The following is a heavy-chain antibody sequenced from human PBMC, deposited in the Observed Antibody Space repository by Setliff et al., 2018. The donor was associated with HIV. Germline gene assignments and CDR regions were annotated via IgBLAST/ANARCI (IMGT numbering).Heavy chain of an antibody. J-gene: IGHJ3*02. V-gene: IGHV3-7*01. CDR2: IKQDGSEK. Sequence: PGGSLRLFCAASGFTFSSHWMSWIRQAPGKGLEWVASIKQDGSEKYFVDSVKGRFTISRDNAKNSLHLQMNSLRAEDSAVYFCARVGLGGAFDIWGQGTKVTVSS. D-gene: IGHD1-26*01. CDR1: GFTFSSHW. CDR3: ARVGLGGAFDI.